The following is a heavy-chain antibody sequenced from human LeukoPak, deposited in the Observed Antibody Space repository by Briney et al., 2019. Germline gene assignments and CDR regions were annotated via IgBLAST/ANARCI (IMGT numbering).Heavy chain of an antibody. Sequence: GASVKVSCKASGYTFTGYYMHWVRQAPGQGLEWMGWINPNSGGTNYAQKFQGRVTMTRDTSISTAYMELSRLRSDDTAVYYCARIRGITIFGVVIIEDAFDIWGQGTMVTVSS. D-gene: IGHD3-3*01. CDR1: GYTFTGYY. J-gene: IGHJ3*02. V-gene: IGHV1-2*02. CDR2: INPNSGGT. CDR3: ARIRGITIFGVVIIEDAFDI.